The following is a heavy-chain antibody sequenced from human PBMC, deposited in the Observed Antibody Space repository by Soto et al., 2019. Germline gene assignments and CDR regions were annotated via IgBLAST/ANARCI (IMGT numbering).Heavy chain of an antibody. CDR2: MNPNSGNT. Sequence: SCKASGYTFTSYDINWVRQATGQGLEWMGWMNPNSGNTGYAQKFQGRVTMTRNTSISTAYMELSSLRSEDTAVYYCARGESLDAINHYYYYMDVWGKGTTVTVSS. J-gene: IGHJ6*03. CDR3: ARGESLDAINHYYYYMDV. CDR1: GYTFTSYD. D-gene: IGHD2-8*01. V-gene: IGHV1-8*01.